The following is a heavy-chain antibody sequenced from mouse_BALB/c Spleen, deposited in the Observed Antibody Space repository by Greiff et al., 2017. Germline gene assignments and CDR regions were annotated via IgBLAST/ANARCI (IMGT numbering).Heavy chain of an antibody. CDR2: ISSGSSTI. CDR3: ARGNPPMDY. Sequence: EVKLMESGGGLVQPGGSRKLSCAASGFTFSSFGMHWVRQAPEKGLEWVAYISSGSSTIYYADTVKGRFTISRDNPKNTLFLQMTSLRSEDTAMYYCARGNPPMDYWGQGTSGTVSS. J-gene: IGHJ4*01. CDR1: GFTFSSFG. V-gene: IGHV5-17*02.